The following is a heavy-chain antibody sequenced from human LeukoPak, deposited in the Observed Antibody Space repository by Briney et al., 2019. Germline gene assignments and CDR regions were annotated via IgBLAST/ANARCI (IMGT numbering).Heavy chain of an antibody. Sequence: PSETLSLTCTVSGGCISGCYWSWIRQPPPKELEWIGYIYSSGSASYNPSLISRVTILVDTSKNQFSLTLTSVTAADTAVYYCARLHASRAEEFDPWGQGTLVTVSS. D-gene: IGHD3-16*01. J-gene: IGHJ5*02. CDR2: IYSSGSA. V-gene: IGHV4-59*03. CDR3: ARLHASRAEEFDP. CDR1: GGCISGCY.